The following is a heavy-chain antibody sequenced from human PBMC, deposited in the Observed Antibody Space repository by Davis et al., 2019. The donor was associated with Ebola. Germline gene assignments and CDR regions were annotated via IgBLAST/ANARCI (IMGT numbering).Heavy chain of an antibody. J-gene: IGHJ4*02. D-gene: IGHD3-9*01. CDR3: ARDNILTGYSLDY. CDR1: GFSFSTYW. CDR2: VDSGWSYT. V-gene: IGHV3-74*01. Sequence: GESLKISCAASGFSFSTYWMHWVRQAPGKGLVLVSRVDSGWSYTTYADSVKGRFTISRDNAKNTLYLQMNSLRVEDTAVYYCARDNILTGYSLDYWGQGTLVTVSS.